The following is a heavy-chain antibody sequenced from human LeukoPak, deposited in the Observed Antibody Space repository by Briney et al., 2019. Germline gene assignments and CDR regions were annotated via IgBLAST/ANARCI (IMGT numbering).Heavy chain of an antibody. CDR1: GFTFSSYA. Sequence: GGSLRLSCAASGFTFSSYAMSWVRQASGKGLDWVSAISGGGENTYYGDSVKGRFTISRDNSESTLYLQMNSLRVEDTAIYYCAKPRAMTTGVGRYFDLWGRGTLVSVSS. V-gene: IGHV3-23*01. CDR3: AKPRAMTTGVGRYFDL. J-gene: IGHJ2*01. CDR2: ISGGGENT. D-gene: IGHD1-1*01.